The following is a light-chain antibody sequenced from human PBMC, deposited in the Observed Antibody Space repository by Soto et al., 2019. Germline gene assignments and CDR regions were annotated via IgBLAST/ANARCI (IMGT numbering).Light chain of an antibody. J-gene: IGLJ2*01. V-gene: IGLV2-14*01. CDR3: SSYTSSRTAV. Sequence: QSVLTQPASVSGSPGQSITISCTGSSSDVGGYKYVSWYQQYPGKAPKLMIYEVSNRLSGVSNRFSGSKSGNTASLTISGLQAEDEADYYCSSYTSSRTAVFGGGTKLTVL. CDR1: SSDVGGYKY. CDR2: EVS.